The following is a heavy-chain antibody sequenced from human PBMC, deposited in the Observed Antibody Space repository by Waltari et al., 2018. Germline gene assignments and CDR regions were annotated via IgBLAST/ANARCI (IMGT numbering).Heavy chain of an antibody. V-gene: IGHV4-38-2*01. Sequence: QVQLQESGPGRVKPSETLSLTCAVSGYSISSGYYWGWIRQPPGKGLEWIGSIYHSGSTYYNPSLKSRVTISVDTSKNQFSLKLSSVTAADTAVYYCARGVYSSGWIAYYFDYWGQGTLVTVSS. CDR2: IYHSGST. CDR1: GYSISSGYY. D-gene: IGHD6-19*01. J-gene: IGHJ4*02. CDR3: ARGVYSSGWIAYYFDY.